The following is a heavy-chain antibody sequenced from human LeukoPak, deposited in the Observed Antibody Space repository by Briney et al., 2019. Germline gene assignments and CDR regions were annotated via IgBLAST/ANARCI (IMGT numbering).Heavy chain of an antibody. V-gene: IGHV3-53*01. CDR3: ARDTGNYDSSGYYYGLLDY. J-gene: IGHJ4*02. D-gene: IGHD3-22*01. CDR1: GFTVSSNY. CDR2: IYSGGST. Sequence: PGGSLRLSCAASGFTVSSNYMSWVRQAPGKGLEWASVIYSGGSTYYADSVKGRFTISRDNSKNTLYLQMNSLRAEDTAVYYCARDTGNYDSSGYYYGLLDYWGQGTLVTVSS.